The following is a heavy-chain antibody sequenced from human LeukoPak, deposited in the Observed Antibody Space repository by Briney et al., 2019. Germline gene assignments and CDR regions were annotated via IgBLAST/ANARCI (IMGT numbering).Heavy chain of an antibody. Sequence: GASVKVSCKASGGTFINYAFNWVRQAPGQGLEWMGGIIPIFDTANYAQKFQDRVTITADESTSTAYMELSSLRSEDTAVYYCTRGIPVTGTFDYWGQGTLVTVSS. D-gene: IGHD6-19*01. J-gene: IGHJ4*02. CDR1: GGTFINYA. CDR2: IIPIFDTA. CDR3: TRGIPVTGTFDY. V-gene: IGHV1-69*01.